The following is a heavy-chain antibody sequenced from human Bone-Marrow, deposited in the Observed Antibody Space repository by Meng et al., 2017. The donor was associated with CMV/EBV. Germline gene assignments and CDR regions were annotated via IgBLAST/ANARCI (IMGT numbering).Heavy chain of an antibody. D-gene: IGHD3-10*01. CDR1: GGTFSSYT. Sequence: SVKVSCNASGGTFSSYTISWVRQDPGQGLEWMGGIIPIFGTANYAQKFQGRVTITTDESTSTAYMGLSSLRSEDTAVYYCARGAGYYYYYSMDVWGQGTTVTVSS. J-gene: IGHJ6*02. CDR2: IIPIFGTA. V-gene: IGHV1-69*05. CDR3: ARGAGYYYYYSMDV.